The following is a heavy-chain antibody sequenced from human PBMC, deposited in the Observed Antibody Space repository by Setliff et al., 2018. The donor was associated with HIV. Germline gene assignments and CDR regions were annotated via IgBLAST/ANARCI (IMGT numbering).Heavy chain of an antibody. V-gene: IGHV4-39*07. CDR3: ARTAPPRIAAPYNDPCDI. J-gene: IGHJ3*02. D-gene: IGHD6-13*01. CDR2: INHSGST. Sequence: KPSETLSLTCTVSGGSIRSGNYFWSWIRQPPGKGLEWIGEINHSGSTNYNPSLKSRVSISVDTSKNQFSLNLTSVTAADTAVYYCARTAPPRIAAPYNDPCDIWGRGTMVTV. CDR1: GGSIRSGNYF.